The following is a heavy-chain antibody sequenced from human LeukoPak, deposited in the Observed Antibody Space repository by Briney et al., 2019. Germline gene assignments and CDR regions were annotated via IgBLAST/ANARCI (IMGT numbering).Heavy chain of an antibody. Sequence: GSLRLSCAGSGFIFSNYGIHWVRQAPGKGLEWVAFIRDAKNDEYYVDSVKGRFTISRDNSKNSLYLQMNSLRREDTGLYYCAKSRAPTADPDAFDVWGQGTMVTVSS. CDR3: AKSRAPTADPDAFDV. V-gene: IGHV3-30*02. CDR1: GFIFSNYG. J-gene: IGHJ3*01. CDR2: IRDAKNDE. D-gene: IGHD1-14*01.